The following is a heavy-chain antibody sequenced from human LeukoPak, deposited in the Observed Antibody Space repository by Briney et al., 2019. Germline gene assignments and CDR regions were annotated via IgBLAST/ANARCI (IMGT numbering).Heavy chain of an antibody. V-gene: IGHV3-7*01. CDR2: IKQDGSGK. D-gene: IGHD2-15*01. CDR1: GFTFSSYW. Sequence: GGSLRLSCAASGFTFSSYWMSWVRQAPGKGLEWVANIKQDGSGKYYVDSVKGRFTISRDNAKNSLYLQMNSLRAEDTAVYYCARVKGGSCLFYWGQGTLVTVSS. CDR3: ARVKGGSCLFY. J-gene: IGHJ4*02.